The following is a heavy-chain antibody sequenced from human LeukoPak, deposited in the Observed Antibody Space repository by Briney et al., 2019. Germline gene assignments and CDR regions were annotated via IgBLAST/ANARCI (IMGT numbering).Heavy chain of an antibody. CDR3: AKYTWELPYIDY. D-gene: IGHD1-26*01. V-gene: IGHV3-23*01. J-gene: IGHJ4*02. Sequence: GGSLRLSCAASGFTFSSYATSWVRQAPGKGLEWVSAISGSGGSTYYADSVKGRFTISRDNSKNTLYLQMNSLRAEDTAVYYCAKYTWELPYIDYWGQGTLVTVSS. CDR1: GFTFSSYA. CDR2: ISGSGGST.